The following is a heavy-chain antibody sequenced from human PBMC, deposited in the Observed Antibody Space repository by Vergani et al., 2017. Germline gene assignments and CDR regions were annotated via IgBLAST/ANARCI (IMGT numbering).Heavy chain of an antibody. CDR1: GFTFSDYY. CDR2: ISSSGSTI. CDR3: ARVSQVARFLEWSYYFDY. Sequence: VQLVESGGGLVQPGGSLRLSCAASGFTFSDYYMSWIRQAPGKGLEWVSYISSSGSTIYYADSVKGRFTISRDNAKNSLYLQMNSLRAEDTAVYYCARVSQVARFLEWSYYFDYWGQGTLVTVSS. J-gene: IGHJ4*02. D-gene: IGHD3-3*01. V-gene: IGHV3-11*01.